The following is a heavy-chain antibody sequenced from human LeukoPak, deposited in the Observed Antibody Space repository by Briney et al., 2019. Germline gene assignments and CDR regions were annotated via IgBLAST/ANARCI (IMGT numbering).Heavy chain of an antibody. Sequence: GGSLRLSCAASGFTFSNAWMSWVRQAPGKGLEWVGRIKSKTDGGTTDYAAPVKGRFTISRDDSKNTLYLQMNSLKTEDTAVYCCTTEDGVVIPHFDYWGQGTLVTVYS. D-gene: IGHD3-3*01. V-gene: IGHV3-15*01. CDR2: IKSKTDGGTT. CDR1: GFTFSNAW. CDR3: TTEDGVVIPHFDY. J-gene: IGHJ4*02.